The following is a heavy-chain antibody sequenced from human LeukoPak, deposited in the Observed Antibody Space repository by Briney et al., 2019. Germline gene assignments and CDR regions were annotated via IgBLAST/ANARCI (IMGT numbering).Heavy chain of an antibody. CDR3: ARRAVSGRKFDY. V-gene: IGHV4-34*01. CDR1: GGSFSDYY. J-gene: IGHJ4*02. CDR2: INHSGST. Sequence: PSETLSLTCAVYGGSFSDYYWTWIRQPPGKGLEWIGEINHSGSTNYNPSLKSRVTISVDTSRNQFSLKLSSVTAADTAVYYCARRAVSGRKFDYWGQGTLVTVSS.